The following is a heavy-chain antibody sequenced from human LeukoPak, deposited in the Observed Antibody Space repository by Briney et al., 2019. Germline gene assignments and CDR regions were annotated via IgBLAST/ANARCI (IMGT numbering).Heavy chain of an antibody. J-gene: IGHJ4*02. CDR2: IYTSGST. CDR1: GGSISSGSYY. D-gene: IGHD6-6*01. CDR3: ARSIAARSYRYFDY. V-gene: IGHV4-61*02. Sequence: TSETLSLTCTVSGGSISSGSYYWSWIRHPAGKGLEWIGRIYTSGSTNYNPSLKSRVTISVDTSKNQFSLKLSSVTAADTAVYYCARSIAARSYRYFDYWGQGTLVTVSS.